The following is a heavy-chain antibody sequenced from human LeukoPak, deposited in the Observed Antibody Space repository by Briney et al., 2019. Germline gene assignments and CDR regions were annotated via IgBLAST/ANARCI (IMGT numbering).Heavy chain of an antibody. D-gene: IGHD2-15*01. J-gene: IGHJ4*02. Sequence: GGSLRLSCAASGFTFSSYAMSWVRQAPGKGLEWVSAISGSGGSTYYADSVKGRFTISRDNSKNTLYLQMNSLRAEDTAVYYCAKTELGYCSGGSCYSPDYWGQGTLVTVSS. CDR2: ISGSGGST. V-gene: IGHV3-23*01. CDR3: AKTELGYCSGGSCYSPDY. CDR1: GFTFSSYA.